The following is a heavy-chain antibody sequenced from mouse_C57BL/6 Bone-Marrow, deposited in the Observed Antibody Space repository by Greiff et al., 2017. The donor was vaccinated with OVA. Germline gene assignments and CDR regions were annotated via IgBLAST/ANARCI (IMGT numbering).Heavy chain of an antibody. D-gene: IGHD2-1*01. J-gene: IGHJ4*01. Sequence: VQGVESGPELVKPGASVKISCKASGYAFSSSWMNWVKQRPGKGLEWIGRIYPGDGDTNYNGKFKGKATLTSDKSSSTAYMQLSSLTSEDSAVYFCAIYYGAMDYWGQGTSVTVSS. CDR1: GYAFSSSW. CDR2: IYPGDGDT. CDR3: AIYYGAMDY. V-gene: IGHV1-82*01.